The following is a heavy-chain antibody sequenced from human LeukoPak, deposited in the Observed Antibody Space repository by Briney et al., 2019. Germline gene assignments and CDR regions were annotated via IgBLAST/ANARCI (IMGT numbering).Heavy chain of an antibody. V-gene: IGHV4-34*01. Sequence: PSETLSLTCAVYGGSFSGYYWSWIRQPPGKGLEWIGEINHSGSTNYNPSLKSRVTISVDTSKNQFSLKLSSVTAADTAVYYCARGRWDSWLRTSVGLYYFDYWGQGTLVTVSS. CDR1: GGSFSGYY. D-gene: IGHD5-12*01. J-gene: IGHJ4*02. CDR2: INHSGST. CDR3: ARGRWDSWLRTSVGLYYFDY.